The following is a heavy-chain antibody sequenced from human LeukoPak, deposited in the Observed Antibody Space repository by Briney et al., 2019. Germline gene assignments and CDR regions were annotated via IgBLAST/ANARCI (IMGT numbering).Heavy chain of an antibody. D-gene: IGHD4-23*01. V-gene: IGHV1-46*01. CDR1: GYTFTSYY. J-gene: IGHJ4*02. Sequence: ASVKVSCKASGYTFTSYYIHWVRQAPGQGLEWMGIINPSIGSTSYAQKFQGRVTMTRDTSTSTLYMELSSLRSEDTAAYYCARGDRSEEPRGNGIYDYWGQGTMVTVSS. CDR2: INPSIGST. CDR3: ARGDRSEEPRGNGIYDY.